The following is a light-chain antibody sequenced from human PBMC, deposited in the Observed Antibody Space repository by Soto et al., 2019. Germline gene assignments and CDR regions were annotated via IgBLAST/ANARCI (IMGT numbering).Light chain of an antibody. CDR1: QSVSRNY. CDR2: DTN. Sequence: LVLTQSPGTLSLSPGERATLSCRASQSVSRNYLAWYQQKPGQAPTLLMFDTNMKSTGVPDRLSGSGSVTDYTLTISSLEPDDFAVYYCQQFDDSRQVWTFGQGTKVEVK. J-gene: IGKJ1*01. V-gene: IGKV3-20*01. CDR3: QQFDDSRQVWT.